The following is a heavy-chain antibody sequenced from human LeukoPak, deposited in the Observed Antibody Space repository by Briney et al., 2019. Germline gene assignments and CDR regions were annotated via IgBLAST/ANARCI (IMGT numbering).Heavy chain of an antibody. J-gene: IGHJ4*02. V-gene: IGHV3-23*01. CDR3: AKGPHVTFGKKPVFDY. CDR1: RFTFSSYT. CDR2: ISGSGGST. Sequence: GRSLRPSCAASRFTFSSYTMSWVRQAPGKRLEWVSAISGSGGSTYYAASVKGRFTISRDNSKNTLYLKMSSVSAEDTAVYYCAKGPHVTFGKKPVFDYWGQGTLVTVSS. D-gene: IGHD3-10*01.